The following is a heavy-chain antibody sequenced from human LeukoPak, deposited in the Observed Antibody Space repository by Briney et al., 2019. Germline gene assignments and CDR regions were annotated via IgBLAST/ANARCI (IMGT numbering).Heavy chain of an antibody. V-gene: IGHV3-23*01. CDR1: GFTFRSYA. CDR3: EGTYYYDSSDDY. Sequence: GGSLRLFCAASGFTFRSYAMSWVRQAPGKGLEWVLAISGSGTSTYYADSVKGRFTISRDNSKNTLYLQMNSLRAEDTAVYYCEGTYYYDSSDDYWGQGTLVTVSS. CDR2: ISGSGTST. D-gene: IGHD3-22*01. J-gene: IGHJ4*02.